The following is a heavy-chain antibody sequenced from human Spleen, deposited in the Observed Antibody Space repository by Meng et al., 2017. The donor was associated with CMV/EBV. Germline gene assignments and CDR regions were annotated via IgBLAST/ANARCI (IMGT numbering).Heavy chain of an antibody. CDR2: IKSKTDGGTT. CDR3: TTDYGGNSEDY. V-gene: IGHV3-15*01. D-gene: IGHD4-23*01. J-gene: IGHJ4*02. Sequence: EVQLVESGGGLVKRGGSLRLSCAASGFTFSNAWMSWVRQAPGKGLEWVGRIKSKTDGGTTNYAAPVKGRFTISRDDSKNTLYLQMNSLKTEDTAVYYCTTDYGGNSEDYWGQGTLVTVSS. CDR1: GFTFSNAW.